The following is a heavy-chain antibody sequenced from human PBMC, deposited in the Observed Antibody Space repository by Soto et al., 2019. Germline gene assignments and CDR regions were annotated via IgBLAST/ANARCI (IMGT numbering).Heavy chain of an antibody. CDR3: ARCGMTGTIEGY. Sequence: QVQLVESGGGLVKPGGSLRLSCATSGFTFSDYYMSWIRQAPGKGLEWVSYISSSGDTIYHAGSVKGRFTISRDNAKNSLYLQMNSLRADDTAVYYCARCGMTGTIEGYWGQGTLVTVSS. V-gene: IGHV3-11*01. D-gene: IGHD1-7*01. CDR1: GFTFSDYY. J-gene: IGHJ4*02. CDR2: ISSSGDTI.